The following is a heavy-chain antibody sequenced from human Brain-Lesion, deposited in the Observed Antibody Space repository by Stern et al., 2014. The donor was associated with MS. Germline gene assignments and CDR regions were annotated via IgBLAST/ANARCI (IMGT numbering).Heavy chain of an antibody. D-gene: IGHD1-26*01. CDR3: ARHDSVPRPSQLYSARDRGPGYFDY. CDR2: IYYSGFT. CDR1: GGSISSSTYY. J-gene: IGHJ4*02. V-gene: IGHV4-39*01. Sequence: VQLVEYGPGLVKPSETLSLTCTVSGGSISSSTYYWAWIRQPPGKGLEWIGNIYYSGFTYYNPSLKSRVTISVDMSKTQFSLKLSSVTAADTAIYYCARHDSVPRPSQLYSARDRGPGYFDYWGQGTLVTVSS.